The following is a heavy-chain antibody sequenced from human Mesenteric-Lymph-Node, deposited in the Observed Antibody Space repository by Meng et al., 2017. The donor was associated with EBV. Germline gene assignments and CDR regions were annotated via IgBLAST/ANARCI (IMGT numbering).Heavy chain of an antibody. CDR2: VYYSGST. CDR3: ARENPARGNWFDP. Sequence: LQLPEPGPGWVRPSETLSLICTGSGGSVSSTSYYWSWIRQPPGKRLEWIGYVYYSGSTNYNPSLKSRITIAVDTSKNQFSLNLYSVTAADAAVYYCARENPARGNWFDPWGQGALVTVSS. D-gene: IGHD3-10*01. V-gene: IGHV4-61*01. J-gene: IGHJ5*02. CDR1: GGSVSSTSYY.